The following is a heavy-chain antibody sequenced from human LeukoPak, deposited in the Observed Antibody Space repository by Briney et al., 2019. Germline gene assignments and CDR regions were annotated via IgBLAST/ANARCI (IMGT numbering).Heavy chain of an antibody. CDR3: ARGLYSSSWYATFDY. V-gene: IGHV3-48*03. D-gene: IGHD6-13*01. J-gene: IGHJ4*02. CDR2: ISSSGSTI. Sequence: PGGSPRLSCAASGFTFSSYEMNWVRQAPGKGLEWVSYISSSGSTIYYADSVKGRFTISRDNAKNSLYLQMNSLRAEDTAVYYCARGLYSSSWYATFDYWGQGTLVTVSS. CDR1: GFTFSSYE.